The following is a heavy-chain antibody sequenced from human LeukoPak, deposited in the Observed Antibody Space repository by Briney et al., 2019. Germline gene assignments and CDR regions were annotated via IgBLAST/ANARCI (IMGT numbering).Heavy chain of an antibody. CDR3: ARGNSYCSSTSCSRHCFDY. CDR1: GGSISSYY. CDR2: ISYSGST. Sequence: SETLSLTCTVSGGSISSYYWSWIRQPPGKGLEWIGYISYSGSTNYNPSLKSRVTISVDTSKYQFSLNLSSVTAADTAVYYCARGNSYCSSTSCSRHCFDYWAQGTLVTVSS. D-gene: IGHD2-2*01. J-gene: IGHJ4*02. V-gene: IGHV4-59*01.